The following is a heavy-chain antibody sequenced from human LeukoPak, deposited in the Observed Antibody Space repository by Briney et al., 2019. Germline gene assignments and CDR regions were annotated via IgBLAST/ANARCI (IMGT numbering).Heavy chain of an antibody. CDR1: GLTVSSNY. V-gene: IGHV3-53*01. Sequence: GGSLRLSCAASGLTVSSNYMSWVRQAPGKGLEWVSLIYNGGSTYYGESVDGRFTNSRDNSKNTVYLQMNSLRAEDTTVYYCARYYYDRSGYPYYLDYWGQGTMVTVSS. J-gene: IGHJ4*02. CDR3: ARYYYDRSGYPYYLDY. CDR2: IYNGGST. D-gene: IGHD3-22*01.